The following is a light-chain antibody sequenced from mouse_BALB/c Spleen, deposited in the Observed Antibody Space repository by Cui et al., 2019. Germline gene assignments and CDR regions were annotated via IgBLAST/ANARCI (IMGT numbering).Light chain of an antibody. V-gene: IGKV6-25*01. CDR3: QQHYSTPWT. CDR2: WAS. Sequence: DILLTASLKFTFTSVGDRVSITCKASQDVSTAVAWYQQKPGQSPKLLIYWASTRHTGVPDRFTGSGSGTDYTLTISSVQAEDLALYYCQQHYSTPWTFGGGTKLEIK. CDR1: QDVSTA. J-gene: IGKJ1*01.